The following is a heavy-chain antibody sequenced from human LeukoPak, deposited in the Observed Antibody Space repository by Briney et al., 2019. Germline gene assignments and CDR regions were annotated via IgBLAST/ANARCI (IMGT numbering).Heavy chain of an antibody. Sequence: GGSLRLSCAASGFTFSSYSMNWVRQAPGKGLEWVSSISSSSSSYIYYADSVKGRFTISRDNAKNSLYLQMNSLRAEDTAVYYCARHYSRGFRVDYWGQGTLVTVSS. CDR3: ARHYSRGFRVDY. D-gene: IGHD6-13*01. V-gene: IGHV3-21*01. CDR2: ISSSSSSYI. J-gene: IGHJ4*02. CDR1: GFTFSSYS.